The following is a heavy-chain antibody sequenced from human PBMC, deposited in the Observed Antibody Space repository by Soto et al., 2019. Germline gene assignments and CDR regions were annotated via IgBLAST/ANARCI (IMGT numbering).Heavy chain of an antibody. CDR2: IYYSGST. D-gene: IGHD2-2*01. V-gene: IGHV4-39*01. Sequence: PSETLSLTCTVSGGSISSSSYYWGWIRQPPGKGLEWIGSIYYSGSTYYNPSLKSRVTISVDTSKNQFSLKLSSVTAADTAVYYCARHVAYCSSTSCPGWFDPWGQGTLVTVSS. CDR1: GGSISSSSYY. J-gene: IGHJ5*02. CDR3: ARHVAYCSSTSCPGWFDP.